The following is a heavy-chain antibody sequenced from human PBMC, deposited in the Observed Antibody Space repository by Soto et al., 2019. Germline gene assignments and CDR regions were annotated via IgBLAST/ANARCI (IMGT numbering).Heavy chain of an antibody. J-gene: IGHJ4*02. Sequence: QVQLVESGGGVVQPGRSLRLSCAASGFTFSSYGMHWVRQAPGKGLEWVAVIWYDGNDKYYADFVKGRFTISRDNAKNTVSLQMNSLRAEDTAVYYCARDRHSSSSGYFEYWGQGTLVTVPS. D-gene: IGHD6-6*01. CDR3: ARDRHSSSSGYFEY. CDR2: IWYDGNDK. CDR1: GFTFSSYG. V-gene: IGHV3-33*01.